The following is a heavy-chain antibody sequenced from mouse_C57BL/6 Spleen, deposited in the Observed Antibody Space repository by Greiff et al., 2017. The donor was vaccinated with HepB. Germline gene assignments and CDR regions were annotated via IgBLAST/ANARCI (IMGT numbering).Heavy chain of an antibody. CDR3: ARSAYYSKAWFAY. D-gene: IGHD2-5*01. Sequence: VQLQQSGAELVKPGASVKLSCKASGYTFTSYWMHWVKQRPGQGLEWIGMIHPNSGSTNYNEKFKSKATLTVDKSSSTAYMQLSSLTSEDSAVYYCARSAYYSKAWFAYWGQGTLVTVSA. CDR2: IHPNSGST. CDR1: GYTFTSYW. V-gene: IGHV1-64*01. J-gene: IGHJ3*01.